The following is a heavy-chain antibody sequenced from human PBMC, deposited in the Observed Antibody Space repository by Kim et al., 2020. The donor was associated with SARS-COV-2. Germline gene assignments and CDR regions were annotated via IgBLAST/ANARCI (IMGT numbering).Heavy chain of an antibody. CDR2: IRSKAYGGTT. CDR1: GFTFGDYA. Sequence: GGSLRLSCTASGFTFGDYAMSWFRQAPGKGLEWVGFIRSKAYGGTTEYTASVEGRFTISRDDSKSIAYLQMNSLKTEDTAVYYCTRGGYDILTGYYSWGQGTLVTVSS. V-gene: IGHV3-49*01. CDR3: TRGGYDILTGYYS. J-gene: IGHJ5*02. D-gene: IGHD3-9*01.